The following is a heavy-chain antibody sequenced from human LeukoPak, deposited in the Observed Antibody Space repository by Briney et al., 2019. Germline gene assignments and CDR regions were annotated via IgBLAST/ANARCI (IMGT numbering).Heavy chain of an antibody. D-gene: IGHD3-10*01. J-gene: IGHJ4*02. CDR2: INPNSGGT. CDR1: GYTFTGYY. CDR3: ARGGSYYYGSGSYSFDY. V-gene: IGHV1-2*02. Sequence: ASVKVSCKASGYTFTGYYMHWVRQAPGQGLEWMGWINPNSGGTNYAQKFQGRVTMTRDTSISTAYMELSRLRSDDTAVYYCARGGSYYYGSGSYSFDYWGQGTLVTVSS.